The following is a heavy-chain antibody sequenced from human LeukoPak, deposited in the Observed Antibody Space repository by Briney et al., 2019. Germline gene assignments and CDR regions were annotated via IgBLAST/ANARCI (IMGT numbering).Heavy chain of an antibody. V-gene: IGHV1-2*02. J-gene: IGHJ4*02. CDR3: ARGNKGVANDY. CDR2: INPNIGDT. Sequence: ASVKVSCKASGYTFTDYHIHWVRQAPGQGLEWMGRINPNIGDTKYVQKFQGRVTMTRDTSISTAYMGLSRLRSDDAAVYYCARGNKGVANDYWGQGTLVTVSS. CDR1: GYTFTDYH.